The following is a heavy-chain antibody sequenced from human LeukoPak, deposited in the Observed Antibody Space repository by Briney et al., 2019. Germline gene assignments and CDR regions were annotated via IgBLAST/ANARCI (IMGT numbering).Heavy chain of an antibody. D-gene: IGHD3-10*01. CDR1: GFTFGDYA. CDR3: TTALYRVMRFGEYLPFDY. CDR2: IRRKAYRGTT. V-gene: IGHV3-49*03. J-gene: IGHJ4*02. Sequence: GGSLRLSCTASGFTFGDYAMSWFRQAPGRGLEWVGFIRRKAYRGTTEYAASVKGRFIISRDDSKSIAYLQMNSLKTEDTALYYCTTALYRVMRFGEYLPFDYWGQGTLVTVSS.